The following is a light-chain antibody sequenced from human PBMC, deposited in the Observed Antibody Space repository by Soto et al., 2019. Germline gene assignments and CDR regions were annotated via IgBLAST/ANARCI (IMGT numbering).Light chain of an antibody. V-gene: IGLV1-44*01. J-gene: IGLJ3*02. CDR1: SSNIGRNI. CDR3: AAWDDSLNGWV. CDR2: SIN. Sequence: QLVLTQPPSASGTPGQRVTISCSGSSSNIGRNIVNWYQQLPGTAPKLLIHSINQRPSGVPDRFSGSKSGTSASLAISGLQTEDEADYHCAAWDDSLNGWVFGGGTKLTVL.